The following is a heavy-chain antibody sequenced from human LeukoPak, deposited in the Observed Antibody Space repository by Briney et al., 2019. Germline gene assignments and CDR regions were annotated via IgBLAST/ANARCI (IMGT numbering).Heavy chain of an antibody. CDR2: IRGDSSKI. CDR1: GFTFSASY. Sequence: GGSLRLSCAASGFTFSASYMSWVRQAPGQGLEWVSYIRGDSSKINYADSVKGRFTISRDNTKNTLYLEMNSLRVEDTAVYYCARHYSDTNGYRSQCDYWGQGTLVTVSS. D-gene: IGHD3-22*01. CDR3: ARHYSDTNGYRSQCDY. V-gene: IGHV3-11*04. J-gene: IGHJ4*02.